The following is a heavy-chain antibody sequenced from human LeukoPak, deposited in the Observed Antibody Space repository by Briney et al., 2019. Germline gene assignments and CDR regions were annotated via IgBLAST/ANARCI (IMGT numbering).Heavy chain of an antibody. D-gene: IGHD2-15*01. CDR1: GYTFNTYG. Sequence: ASVKVSCKASGYTFNTYGITWVRQAPGQGLEWMGWISGYNGKTKYAQKLQDRVTMTTDTSTTTAYMELRSLRAEDTALYYCARDRRRWFFGDAFDIWGQGTKVTVSS. CDR3: ARDRRRWFFGDAFDI. J-gene: IGHJ3*02. V-gene: IGHV1-18*01. CDR2: ISGYNGKT.